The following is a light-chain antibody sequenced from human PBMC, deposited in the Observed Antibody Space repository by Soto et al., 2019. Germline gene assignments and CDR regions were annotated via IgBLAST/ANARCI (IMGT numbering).Light chain of an antibody. V-gene: IGLV2-14*01. Sequence: QSALTQPASVSGSPGQSITISCTGTSSDVGGYNYVSWYQQHPGKAPKLMIYDVSNRPSGVSNRFSGSKSGNTASLTISGLQAEDEADYYCSSYTSSGVFGTGTEVT. CDR2: DVS. CDR3: SSYTSSGV. J-gene: IGLJ1*01. CDR1: SSDVGGYNY.